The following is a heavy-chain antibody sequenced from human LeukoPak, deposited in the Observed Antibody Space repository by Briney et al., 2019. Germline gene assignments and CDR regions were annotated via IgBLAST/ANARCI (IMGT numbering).Heavy chain of an antibody. D-gene: IGHD1-1*01. CDR1: GGSISSGGYY. CDR2: IYYSGST. CDR3: ARGNGSTQGY. V-gene: IGHV4-31*03. Sequence: SETLSLTCTVSGGSISSGGYYWGWIRQHPGKGLEWIGYIYYSGSTYYNPSLKSRVTISVDTSKNQFSLKLSSVTAADTAVYYCARGNGSTQGYWGQGTLVTVSS. J-gene: IGHJ4*02.